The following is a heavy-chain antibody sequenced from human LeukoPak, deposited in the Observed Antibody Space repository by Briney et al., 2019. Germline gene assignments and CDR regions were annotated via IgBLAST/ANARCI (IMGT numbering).Heavy chain of an antibody. D-gene: IGHD6-13*01. Sequence: GGSLRLSCAASGFTFSSYGMPWVRRAPGKGLEWVAVIWYDGSNKYYADSVKGRFTISRDNSKNTLYLQMNSLRAEDTAVYYCAKVSSWLFDYWGQGTLVTVSS. V-gene: IGHV3-33*06. CDR3: AKVSSWLFDY. CDR2: IWYDGSNK. J-gene: IGHJ4*02. CDR1: GFTFSSYG.